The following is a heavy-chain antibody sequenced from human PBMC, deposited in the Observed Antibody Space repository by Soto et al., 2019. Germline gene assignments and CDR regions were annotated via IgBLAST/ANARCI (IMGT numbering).Heavy chain of an antibody. D-gene: IGHD3-9*01. CDR3: ARGVYYDILTGYYYSYYMDV. Sequence: QSQTLSLTCAISGDSVSSNSAAWNWIRQSPSRGLEWLGRTYYRSKWYNDYAVSVKSRITINPDTSKNQFSLQLNSVTPEDTAVYYFARGVYYDILTGYYYSYYMDVWGKGTTVTVSS. J-gene: IGHJ6*03. CDR1: GDSVSSNSAA. CDR2: TYYRSKWYN. V-gene: IGHV6-1*01.